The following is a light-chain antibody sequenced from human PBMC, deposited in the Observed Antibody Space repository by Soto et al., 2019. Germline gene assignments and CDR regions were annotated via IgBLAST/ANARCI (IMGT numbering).Light chain of an antibody. CDR2: EVS. V-gene: IGLV2-8*01. CDR3: ASYAVSSVV. Sequence: QSALTQPPSASGSPGQSVTISCTGTSSDIGGYNYISWYQQHPGKAPKLMIYEVSKRPSGVPDRFSASKPGNTASLTVSGLQAEDEADYYCASYAVSSVVFGGGTKLTVL. J-gene: IGLJ2*01. CDR1: SSDIGGYNY.